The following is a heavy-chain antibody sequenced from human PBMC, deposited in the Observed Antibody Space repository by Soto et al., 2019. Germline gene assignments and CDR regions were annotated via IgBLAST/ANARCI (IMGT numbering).Heavy chain of an antibody. Sequence: EIQLLESGGNLVQPGGSLRLSCVASGFPFSSYAMSWVRPAPGKWLEWVSAISGSGGSTYYADSVKGRFIISRDRSTNSWHLQMNSLRAEDTAVYYCAKDTLLSYVGIINSDFWGQGTLVTVSS. D-gene: IGHD1-26*01. CDR2: ISGSGGST. CDR1: GFPFSSYA. V-gene: IGHV3-23*01. CDR3: AKDTLLSYVGIINSDF. J-gene: IGHJ4*02.